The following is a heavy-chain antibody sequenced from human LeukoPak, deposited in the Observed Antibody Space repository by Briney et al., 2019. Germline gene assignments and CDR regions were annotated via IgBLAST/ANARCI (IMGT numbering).Heavy chain of an antibody. D-gene: IGHD2-2*01. CDR2: INHSGST. CDR3: ARAVGYCSSTSCLNWFDP. J-gene: IGHJ5*02. V-gene: IGHV4-34*01. CDR1: GGSFSGYY. Sequence: PSETLSLTCAVYGGSFSGYYWSWLRQPPGKGLEWIGEINHSGSTNYNPSLKSRVTISVDTSKNQFSLKLSSVTAADTAVYYCARAVGYCSSTSCLNWFDPWGQGTLVTVSS.